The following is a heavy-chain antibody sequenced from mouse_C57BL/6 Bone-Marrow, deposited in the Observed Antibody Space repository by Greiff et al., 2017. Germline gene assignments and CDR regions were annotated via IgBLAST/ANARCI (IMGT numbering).Heavy chain of an antibody. CDR3: ARWDYDPFAY. V-gene: IGHV1-42*01. D-gene: IGHD2-3*01. CDR2: INPSTGGT. CDR1: GYSFTGYY. Sequence: VQLQQSGPELVKPGASVKISCKASGYSFTGYYMNWVKQSPEKSLEWIGEINPSTGGTTYNQKFKAKATLTVDKSSSTAYMQLKSLTSEDSAVYYGARWDYDPFAYWGQGALVTVSA. J-gene: IGHJ3*01.